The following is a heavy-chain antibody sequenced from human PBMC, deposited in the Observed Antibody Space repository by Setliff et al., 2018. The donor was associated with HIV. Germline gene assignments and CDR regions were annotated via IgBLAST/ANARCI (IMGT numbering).Heavy chain of an antibody. CDR1: GFSFSNSA. J-gene: IGHJ5*01. D-gene: IGHD1-26*01. CDR2: IRTKANSYAT. V-gene: IGHV3-73*01. CDR3: QQKPAVSAAVTEFRLRENWF. Sequence: GGSLRLSCAASGFSFSNSAMHWVRQASGKGLEWVGRIRTKANSYATAYGAAVKGRFTISRDDSKNTAYLQMNSWKTEDTAPPHAQQKPAVSAAVTEFRLRENWF.